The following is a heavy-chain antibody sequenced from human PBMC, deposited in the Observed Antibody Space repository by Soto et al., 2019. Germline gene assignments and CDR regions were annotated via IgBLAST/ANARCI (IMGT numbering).Heavy chain of an antibody. D-gene: IGHD6-19*01. J-gene: IGHJ3*02. CDR3: ARGGSSDWQVALDI. CDR1: AGSFSHYY. Sequence: QVQQQPWGAGLLKPSETLSLTCAVYAGSFSHYYWNWIRQSPVKGLEWIGKITHSGSSNYNPSLRSRVSISLDMSKNQFSLRLTSVTAADTAVYYCARGGSSDWQVALDIWGQGTMVTVSS. CDR2: ITHSGSS. V-gene: IGHV4-34*01.